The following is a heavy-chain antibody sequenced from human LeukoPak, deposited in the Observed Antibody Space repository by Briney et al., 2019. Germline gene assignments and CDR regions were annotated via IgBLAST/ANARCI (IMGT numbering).Heavy chain of an antibody. V-gene: IGHV3-66*01. CDR2: IYSGGST. Sequence: PAGSLRLSCAASGFTVSSNYMTWVRQAPGKGLEWVSVIYSGGSTYYAHSVKGRFTISRDNSKNTLYLQTNSLRAEDTAVYYCAIWGSGDYAHDYDYGMDVWGQGTTVTVS. J-gene: IGHJ6*02. CDR3: AIWGSGDYAHDYDYGMDV. D-gene: IGHD4-17*01. CDR1: GFTVSSNY.